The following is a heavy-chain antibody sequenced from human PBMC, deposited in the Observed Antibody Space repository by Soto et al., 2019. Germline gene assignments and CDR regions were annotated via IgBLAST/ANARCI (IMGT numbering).Heavy chain of an antibody. CDR2: ISGSGGST. J-gene: IGHJ5*02. Sequence: GGSLRLSCAASGFTFSSYAMSWVRQAPGKGLEWVSAISGSGGSTYYADSVKGRFTISRDNSKNTLYLQMNSLRAEDTAVYYCAKPGNARHSSSPNRNWFDPWGQGTLVTVSS. D-gene: IGHD6-13*01. CDR1: GFTFSSYA. V-gene: IGHV3-23*01. CDR3: AKPGNARHSSSPNRNWFDP.